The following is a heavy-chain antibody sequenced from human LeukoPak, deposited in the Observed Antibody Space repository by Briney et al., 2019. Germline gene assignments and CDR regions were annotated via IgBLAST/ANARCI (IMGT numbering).Heavy chain of an antibody. CDR2: ISYDGGNK. J-gene: IGHJ3*02. V-gene: IGHV3-30-3*01. D-gene: IGHD1-26*01. Sequence: TGGSLRLSCAASGFTFSTYAMHWVRQAPGKGLEWVAVISYDGGNKDYADSVKGRFTISRDNSKNTLYLQMNSLRAEDTAVYYCARDGWEPHDVIDIWGQGTMVTVSS. CDR3: ARDGWEPHDVIDI. CDR1: GFTFSTYA.